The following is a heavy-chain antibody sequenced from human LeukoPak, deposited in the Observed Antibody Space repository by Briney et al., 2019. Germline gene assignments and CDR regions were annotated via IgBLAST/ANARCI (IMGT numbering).Heavy chain of an antibody. V-gene: IGHV4-59*08. Sequence: SETLSLTCSVSGVSISSYYWSWIRQPPGKGLEWIGYIYYSGSTTYNPSLKSRVTISVDTSKNQFSLNLISVTAADTALYYCARHGGNYHEFDFWGQGTLVTVSS. D-gene: IGHD1-26*01. CDR2: IYYSGST. CDR3: ARHGGNYHEFDF. J-gene: IGHJ4*02. CDR1: GVSISSYY.